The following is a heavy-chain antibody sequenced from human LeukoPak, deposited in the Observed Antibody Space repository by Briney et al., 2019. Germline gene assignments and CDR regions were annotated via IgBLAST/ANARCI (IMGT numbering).Heavy chain of an antibody. V-gene: IGHV4-59*01. CDR2: IYYSGST. CDR1: GGSISSYY. D-gene: IGHD4-17*01. J-gene: IGHJ4*02. Sequence: SETLSLTCTVSGGSISSYYWSWLRQPPGKGLEWIGYIYYSGSTNYNPSLKSRVTISVDTSKNQFSLKLSSVTAADTAVYYCSRDTPSYGFDYWGQGTLVTVSS. CDR3: SRDTPSYGFDY.